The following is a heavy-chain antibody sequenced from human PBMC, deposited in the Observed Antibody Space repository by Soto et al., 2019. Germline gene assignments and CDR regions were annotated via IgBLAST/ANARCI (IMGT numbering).Heavy chain of an antibody. D-gene: IGHD6-25*01. CDR1: GGSISSYS. Sequence: QVHLQESGPGLVKPSETLSLTCTVSGGSISSYSWSWIRQPPGEGLEGIGYVFYTRITKYNPSFQSRATISGDTSRNQFSLNLMSVTAADTAVYYCAKWGAAAGPTWGQGSLVNVS. CDR2: VFYTRIT. V-gene: IGHV4-59*01. J-gene: IGHJ4*02. CDR3: AKWGAAAGPT.